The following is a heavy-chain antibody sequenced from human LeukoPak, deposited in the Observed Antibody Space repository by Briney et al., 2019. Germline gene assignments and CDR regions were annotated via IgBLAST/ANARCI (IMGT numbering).Heavy chain of an antibody. V-gene: IGHV4-4*09. CDR3: ARDPGLHSSSPGYMDV. Sequence: SETLSLTCTVSGGSISSYYWSWIRQPPGKGLEWIGYIYTSGSTNYNPSLKSRVTISVDTSKNQFSLKLSSVTAADTAVYYCARDPGLHSSSPGYMDVWGKGTTVTVSS. CDR2: IYTSGST. CDR1: GGSISSYY. D-gene: IGHD6-13*01. J-gene: IGHJ6*03.